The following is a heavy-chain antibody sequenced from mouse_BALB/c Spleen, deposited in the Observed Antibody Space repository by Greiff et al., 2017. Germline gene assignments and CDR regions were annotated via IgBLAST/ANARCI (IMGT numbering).Heavy chain of an antibody. D-gene: IGHD1-1*01. CDR1: GFTFTDYY. CDR2: IRNKANGYTT. CDR3: ARDLTTVVAYYYAMDY. V-gene: IGHV7-3*02. Sequence: EVHLVESGGGLVQPGGSLRLSCATSGFTFTDYYMSWVRQPPGKALEWLGFIRNKANGYTTEYSASVKGRFTISRDNSQSILYLQMNTLRAEDSATYYCARDLTTVVAYYYAMDYWGQGTSVTVSS. J-gene: IGHJ4*01.